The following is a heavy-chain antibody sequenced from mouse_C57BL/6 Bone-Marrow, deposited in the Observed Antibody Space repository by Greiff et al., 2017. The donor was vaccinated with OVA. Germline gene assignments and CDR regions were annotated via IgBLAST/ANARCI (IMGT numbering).Heavy chain of an antibody. J-gene: IGHJ3*01. D-gene: IGHD2-3*01. CDR1: GFTFSSYA. V-gene: IGHV5-9-1*02. Sequence: DVHLVESGDGLVKPGGSLKLSCAASGFTFSSYAMSWVRQTPEKRLEWVAYISSGGDYIYYADTVKGRFTISRDNARNTLYLQMSSLKSEDTAMYYYKRDGFVCAYWGQGTLVTVSA. CDR3: KRDGFVCAY. CDR2: ISSGGDYI.